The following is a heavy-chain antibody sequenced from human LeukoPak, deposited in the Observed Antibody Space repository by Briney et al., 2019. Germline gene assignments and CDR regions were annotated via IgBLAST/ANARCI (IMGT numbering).Heavy chain of an antibody. J-gene: IGHJ5*02. D-gene: IGHD2-8*01. CDR1: GVSFSFQ. V-gene: IGHV4-4*09. CDR3: ETSYDAKVAPFDP. Sequence: SETLSLTCTVSGVSFSFQWSWIRQSPVKALEWVGNRHMPGRADYHPTLTSRIPISVETSKSQFPLLVTSVSAADTAIYFCETSYDAKVAPFDPLGQGILVTVSS. CDR2: RHMPGRA.